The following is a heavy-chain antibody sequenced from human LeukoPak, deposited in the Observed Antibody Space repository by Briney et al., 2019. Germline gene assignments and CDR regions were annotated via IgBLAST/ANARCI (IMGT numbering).Heavy chain of an antibody. CDR1: GFTFSMYW. CDR2: IKEDGSEN. CDR3: ARGVDTLLWFGELLSPGEFDH. D-gene: IGHD3-10*01. V-gene: IGHV3-7*03. J-gene: IGHJ4*02. Sequence: GGSLRLSCTASGFTFSMYWMSWVRQAPGKGLEWVANIKEDGSENYYVDSVKGRFTISRDNAKNSLYVQMSSLRAEDTAVYYCARGVDTLLWFGELLSPGEFDHWGQGTLVTVSS.